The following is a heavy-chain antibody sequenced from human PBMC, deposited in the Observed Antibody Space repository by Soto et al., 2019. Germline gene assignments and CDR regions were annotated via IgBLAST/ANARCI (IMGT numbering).Heavy chain of an antibody. CDR3: AQSRLKIRGTPIYYSRDV. Sequence: QITLKESGPTLVKPTQTLTLTCTFSGFSLSTSGVGVGWIRQPPGNALEWLALIFWDDDKRHSSSLRSRLTITKDTSKNQVVLTMTNMDPVDTATYFCAQSRLKIRGTPIYYSRDVWGQGTTVTVSS. CDR1: GFSLSTSGVG. CDR2: IFWDDDK. J-gene: IGHJ6*02. D-gene: IGHD3-10*01. V-gene: IGHV2-5*02.